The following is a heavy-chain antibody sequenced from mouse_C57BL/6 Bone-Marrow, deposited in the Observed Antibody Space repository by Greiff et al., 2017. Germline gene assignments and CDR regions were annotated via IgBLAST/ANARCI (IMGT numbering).Heavy chain of an antibody. CDR3: ARDLYYGNYGGFMDY. CDR2: ILPGSGST. D-gene: IGHD2-1*01. Sequence: QVQLKQSGAELMKPGASVKLSCKATGYTFPGYWIEWVKQRPGHGLEWIGEILPGSGSTNYNEKFKGKATFTADTSSNTAYMQLSSLTTEDSAIYYCARDLYYGNYGGFMDYWGQGTSVTVSS. CDR1: GYTFPGYW. V-gene: IGHV1-9*01. J-gene: IGHJ4*01.